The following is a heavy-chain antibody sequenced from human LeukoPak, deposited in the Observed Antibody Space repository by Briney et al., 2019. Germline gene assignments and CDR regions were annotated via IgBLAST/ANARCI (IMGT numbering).Heavy chain of an antibody. V-gene: IGHV4-59*01. J-gene: IGHJ4*02. Sequence: SETLSLTCTVSGGSISSYYWSWIRQPPGKGLEWIGYIYYSGSTNYNPSLKSRVTISVDMSKNQFSLKLSSVTAADTAVYYCARTTVHGSLDCWGQGTLVTVSS. CDR3: ARTTVHGSLDC. D-gene: IGHD4-11*01. CDR2: IYYSGST. CDR1: GGSISSYY.